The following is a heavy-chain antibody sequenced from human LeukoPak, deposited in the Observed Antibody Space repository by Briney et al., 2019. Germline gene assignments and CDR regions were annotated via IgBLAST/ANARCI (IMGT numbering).Heavy chain of an antibody. Sequence: GGSLRLSCAASAFSFSSYGMNWVRQAPGKGLEWVSFIRYDGSIKYYADSVKGRFTISRDNSKNTLYLEMNSLRAEDTAVYYCAKDRSYLLDYWGQGTLVTVSS. CDR3: AKDRSYLLDY. CDR2: IRYDGSIK. V-gene: IGHV3-30*02. CDR1: AFSFSSYG. D-gene: IGHD1-26*01. J-gene: IGHJ4*02.